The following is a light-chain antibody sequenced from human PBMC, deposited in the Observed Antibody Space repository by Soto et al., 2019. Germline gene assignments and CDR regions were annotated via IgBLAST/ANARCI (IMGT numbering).Light chain of an antibody. CDR3: GTWDSSLSVYV. Sequence: SVLTQPPSVSAAPGQKVTISCSGSSSNIGNNFVSWFQQLPRTAPKLLIYDNNKRPSGIPDRFSGSKSATSATLGITGLQTGDEADYYCGTWDSSLSVYVFGTGTKVTV. CDR2: DNN. V-gene: IGLV1-51*01. CDR1: SSNIGNNF. J-gene: IGLJ1*01.